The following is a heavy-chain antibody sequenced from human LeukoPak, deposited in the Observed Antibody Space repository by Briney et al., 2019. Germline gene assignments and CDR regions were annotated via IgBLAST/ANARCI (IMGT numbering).Heavy chain of an antibody. CDR3: ARQSSGYFFDY. Sequence: PSETLSLTCTVSGGSIGRYYWSWIRQPPGEGLEWIGYIYYSGSTNYNPSLKSRVTISVDTSKNQFSLKLSSVTAADTAVYYCARQSSGYFFDYWGQGTLVTVSS. D-gene: IGHD3-22*01. V-gene: IGHV4-59*08. J-gene: IGHJ4*02. CDR1: GGSIGRYY. CDR2: IYYSGST.